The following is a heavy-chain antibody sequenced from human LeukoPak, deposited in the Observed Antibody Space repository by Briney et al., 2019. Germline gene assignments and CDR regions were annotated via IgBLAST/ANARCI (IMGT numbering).Heavy chain of an antibody. Sequence: GASVKVSCKASGYTFTGYYMHWVRQAPGQGLEWMGWINPNSGGTNYAQKFQGRVTMTRDTSISTAYMELSRLRSDDTAVYYCVRTFMITFGGPFNWGQGTLVTVSS. CDR1: GYTFTGYY. J-gene: IGHJ4*02. CDR2: INPNSGGT. V-gene: IGHV1-2*02. D-gene: IGHD3-16*01. CDR3: VRTFMITFGGPFN.